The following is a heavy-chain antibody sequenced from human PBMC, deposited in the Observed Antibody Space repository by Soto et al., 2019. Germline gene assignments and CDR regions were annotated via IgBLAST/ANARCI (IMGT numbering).Heavy chain of an antibody. CDR3: ASMYFYDASGYVY. V-gene: IGHV3-33*01. CDR2: IWYDGSNK. Sequence: PGGSLRLSCAAYGFTFSNYGMRWVRQTPGKGLEWVAVIWYDGSNKNYADSVKGRFTISRDNSKNTVYLQMNSLRAEDTAVYYCASMYFYDASGYVYWGQGTLVTVSS. J-gene: IGHJ4*02. D-gene: IGHD3-22*01. CDR1: GFTFSNYG.